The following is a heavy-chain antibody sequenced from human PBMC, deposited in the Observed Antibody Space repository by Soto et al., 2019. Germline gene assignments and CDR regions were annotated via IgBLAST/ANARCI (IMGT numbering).Heavy chain of an antibody. J-gene: IGHJ4*02. D-gene: IGHD3-16*01. CDR1: GFSLSDYF. CDR3: ARFFEERGGFDF. CDR2: ISTRSSYT. Sequence: QVQLVESGGGLVKPGGSLRLSCAASGFSLSDYFMSWFRQATGKGLGWVSYISTRSSYTTYGDSMEGRFSISRDNAKNSLYLQMNSLSAEDTAVYYCARFFEERGGFDFWGQGTLVTVSS. V-gene: IGHV3-11*05.